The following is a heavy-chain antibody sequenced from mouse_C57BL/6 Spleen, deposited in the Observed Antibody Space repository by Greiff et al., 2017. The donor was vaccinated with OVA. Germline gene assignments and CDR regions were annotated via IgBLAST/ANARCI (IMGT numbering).Heavy chain of an antibody. CDR2: INPNNGGT. CDR3: ARSYYGSLYYFDY. CDR1: GYTFTDYN. D-gene: IGHD1-1*01. J-gene: IGHJ2*01. V-gene: IGHV1-18*01. Sequence: VQLKESGPELVKPGASVKIPCKASGYTFTDYNMDWVKQSHGKSLEWIGDINPNNGGTIYNQKFKGKATLTVDKSSSTAYMELRSLTSEDSAVYYCARSYYGSLYYFDYWGQGTTLTVSS.